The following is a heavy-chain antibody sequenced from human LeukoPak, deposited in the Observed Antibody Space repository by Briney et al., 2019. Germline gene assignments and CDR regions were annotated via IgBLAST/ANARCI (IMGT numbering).Heavy chain of an antibody. V-gene: IGHV3-21*01. CDR3: ARDFLVVNAFDI. CDR1: GFTFSSYA. Sequence: PGGSLRLSCVTSGFTFSSYAMNWVRQAPGKGLEWVSSISSSNNYIYYADSVKGRFTISRDNAQNSLYLQMDSLRAEDTAVYYCARDFLVVNAFDIWGQGTMVTVSS. CDR2: ISSSNNYI. D-gene: IGHD2-15*01. J-gene: IGHJ3*02.